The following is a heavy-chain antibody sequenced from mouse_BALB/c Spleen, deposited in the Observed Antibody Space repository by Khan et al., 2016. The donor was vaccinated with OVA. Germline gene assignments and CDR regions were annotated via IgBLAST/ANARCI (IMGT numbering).Heavy chain of an antibody. CDR1: GYTFTTYW. J-gene: IGHJ3*01. Sequence: VQLQQSGAELAKPGASVKMSCTASGYTFTTYWIHWIKQRPGQGLEWIGYINPSTGCTEYNKNFKDKATLTADESSSTAYMQLNGPTSADSAVFDSARKGLDSLFAYWGQGTLVTVSA. D-gene: IGHD6-2*01. CDR3: ARKGLDSLFAY. CDR2: INPSTGCT. V-gene: IGHV1-7*01.